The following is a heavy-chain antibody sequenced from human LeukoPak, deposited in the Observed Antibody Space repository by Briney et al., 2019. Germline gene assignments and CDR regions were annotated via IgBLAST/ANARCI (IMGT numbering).Heavy chain of an antibody. CDR1: GFALSSHW. D-gene: IGHD1-1*01. J-gene: IGHJ4*02. CDR3: ARASLTGRALDY. V-gene: IGHV3-7*04. CDR2: IKPDGGAM. Sequence: SGGSLRLSCAASGFALSSHWMNWVRQAPGKGLEWVANIKPDGGAMFYVDSVKGRFIISRDNAKNSVDLQMNSLRAEDAAVYYCARASLTGRALDYWGQGILVTVSS.